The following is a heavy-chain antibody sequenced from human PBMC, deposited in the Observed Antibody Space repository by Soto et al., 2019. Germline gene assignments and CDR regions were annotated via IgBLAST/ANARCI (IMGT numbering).Heavy chain of an antibody. CDR1: GFTFSGYA. CDR2: LWYDGSIE. V-gene: IGHV3-33*01. J-gene: IGHJ4*02. D-gene: IGHD3-10*01. CDR3: ARDSGRGYFDY. Sequence: QVQLVESEGGVVQPGRSLILSCATSGFTFSGYAIHWVRQAPGKGLEWVAILWYDGSIEYYADSVKGRFTISRDSSKTALYLQMNSLRGDDTAVYYCARDSGRGYFDYWGQGTLVTVSS.